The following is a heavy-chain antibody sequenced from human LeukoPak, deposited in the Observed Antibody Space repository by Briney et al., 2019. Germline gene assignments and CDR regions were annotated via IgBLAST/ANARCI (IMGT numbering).Heavy chain of an antibody. CDR2: IYTSGGT. CDR1: GGSISSGSYY. CDR3: ARRRGGAPAI. Sequence: SQTLSLTCTVSGGSISSGSYYWSWIRQPAGKGLEWIGRIYTSGGTNYNPSLKSRVTISVDTSKNQFSLKLSSVTAADTAVYYCARRRGGAPAIWGQGTMVTVSS. J-gene: IGHJ3*02. D-gene: IGHD3-10*01. V-gene: IGHV4-61*02.